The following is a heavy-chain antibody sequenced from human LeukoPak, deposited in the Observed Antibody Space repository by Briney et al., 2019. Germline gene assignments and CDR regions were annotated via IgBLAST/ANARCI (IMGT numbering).Heavy chain of an antibody. CDR1: GFTFSRFA. Sequence: GRSLRLSCVVSGFTFSRFAMPWVRQAPGKGLEWVAHISFEGRNTYYADSVKGRFTISRDNSENTLYLQMNSLRAEDTAVYYCAKDQWDYYDTSGRPGALDIWGQGTMVTVSS. J-gene: IGHJ3*02. V-gene: IGHV3-30*18. CDR2: ISFEGRNT. CDR3: AKDQWDYYDTSGRPGALDI. D-gene: IGHD3-22*01.